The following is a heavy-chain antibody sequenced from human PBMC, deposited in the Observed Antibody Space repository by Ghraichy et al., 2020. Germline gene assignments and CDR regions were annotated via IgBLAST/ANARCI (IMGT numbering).Heavy chain of an antibody. J-gene: IGHJ4*02. Sequence: SQTLSLTCTVYGGSVSSGSYYWTWIRQPPGKGLEWIGYIYYSGTTNYNPSLQSRVTMSVDTSKNQFSLKLSSVTTADTAVYYGARSSDYIGSGDYWGQGALVTVSS. CDR1: GGSVSSGSYY. V-gene: IGHV4-61*01. CDR2: IYYSGTT. CDR3: ARSSDYIGSGDY. D-gene: IGHD3-10*01.